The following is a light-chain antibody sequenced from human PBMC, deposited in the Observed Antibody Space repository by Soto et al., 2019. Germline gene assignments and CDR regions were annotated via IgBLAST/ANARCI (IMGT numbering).Light chain of an antibody. V-gene: IGKV3-20*01. Sequence: EIVMTQSPATLSVSPGERATLSCRASQSVSSNLAWYQQKPGQAPRLLIYGASTRATGIPARFSGSGSGTDFTLTTSRLEPEDFAVYYCQQYGSSPITFGQGTRLEIK. CDR2: GAS. CDR1: QSVSSN. CDR3: QQYGSSPIT. J-gene: IGKJ5*01.